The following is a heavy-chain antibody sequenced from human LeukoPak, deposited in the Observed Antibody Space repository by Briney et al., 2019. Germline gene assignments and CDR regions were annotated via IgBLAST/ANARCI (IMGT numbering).Heavy chain of an antibody. V-gene: IGHV4-59*01. CDR3: ARPRDCTNGVCYLFDY. J-gene: IGHJ4*02. Sequence: SETLSLTCTVSGGSISNYYWSWIRQPPGKGLEWIGYIYYSGSTNYNPSLKSRVTISVDTSKNQFSLKLSSVTAADTAVYYCARPRDCTNGVCYLFDYWGQGTLVTVSS. D-gene: IGHD2-8*01. CDR1: GGSISNYY. CDR2: IYYSGST.